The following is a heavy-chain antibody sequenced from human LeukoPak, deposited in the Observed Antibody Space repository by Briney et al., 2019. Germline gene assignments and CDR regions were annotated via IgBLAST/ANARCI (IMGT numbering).Heavy chain of an antibody. D-gene: IGHD2-15*01. J-gene: IGHJ6*02. CDR1: GFTFSSYA. CDR3: AKEGHCSGGSCYHYYYYYGMDV. V-gene: IGHV3-23*01. Sequence: SGGSLRLSCAASGFTFSSYAMSWVRQAPGKGLEWVSAISGSGGSTYYADSVKGQFTISRDNSKNTLYLQMNSLRAEDTAVYYCAKEGHCSGGSCYHYYYYYGMDVWGQGTTVTVSS. CDR2: ISGSGGST.